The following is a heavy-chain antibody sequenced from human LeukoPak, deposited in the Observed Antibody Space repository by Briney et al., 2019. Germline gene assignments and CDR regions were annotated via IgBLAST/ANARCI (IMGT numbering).Heavy chain of an antibody. Sequence: ASVKVSCKASGYTFTSYAMNWVRQAPGQGREWLGWINTNTGNPTYAQGFTGRFVFSLDTSVSTAYLQISSLKAEDTAVYYCARDSYGLLDAFDIWGQGTMVTVSS. D-gene: IGHD2-21*01. CDR1: GYTFTSYA. CDR2: INTNTGNP. J-gene: IGHJ3*02. V-gene: IGHV7-4-1*02. CDR3: ARDSYGLLDAFDI.